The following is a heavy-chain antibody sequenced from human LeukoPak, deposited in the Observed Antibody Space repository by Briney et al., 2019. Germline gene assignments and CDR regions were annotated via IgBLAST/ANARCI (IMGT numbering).Heavy chain of an antibody. CDR2: ISYSGST. V-gene: IGHV4-39*01. CDR1: GGSISSTGFY. Sequence: SETLSLTCTGSGGSISSTGFYWGWIRQPPGKGLEWIGSISYSGSTYYNPSLKSRVTISVDTSKNQFSLRLTSMTAADTAVYYCARRWLAILSDAFDIWGQGTMVTVSS. CDR3: ARRWLAILSDAFDI. D-gene: IGHD6-19*01. J-gene: IGHJ3*02.